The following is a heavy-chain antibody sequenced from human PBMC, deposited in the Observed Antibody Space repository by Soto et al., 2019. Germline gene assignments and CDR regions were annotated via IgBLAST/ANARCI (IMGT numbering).Heavy chain of an antibody. J-gene: IGHJ4*02. Sequence: GGSLRLSCAASGFTFSNHIMHWVRQAPGKGLEWVAVVSHDGRNTHYADSVKGRFTISRDSSKNTVSLEMTSLRAEDTAVYYCAKGGRQWLVTSDFNYWGQGALVTVSS. D-gene: IGHD6-19*01. CDR2: VSHDGRNT. V-gene: IGHV3-30*18. CDR1: GFTFSNHI. CDR3: AKGGRQWLVTSDFNY.